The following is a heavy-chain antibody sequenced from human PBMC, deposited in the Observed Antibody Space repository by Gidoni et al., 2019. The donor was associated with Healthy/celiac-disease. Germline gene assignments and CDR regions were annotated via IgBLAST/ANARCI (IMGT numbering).Heavy chain of an antibody. V-gene: IGHV4-34*01. J-gene: IGHJ4*02. CDR2: INHSGSP. CDR1: GGSFSGYY. CDR3: ARGRALDY. Sequence: QVQLQQWGAGLLKPSETLSLTCAVYGGSFSGYYWSWIRQPPGKGREWIGEINHSGSPNYNPSLKSRVTISVDTSKNQFSLKLSSVTAADTAVYYCARGRALDYWGQGNLVTVSS.